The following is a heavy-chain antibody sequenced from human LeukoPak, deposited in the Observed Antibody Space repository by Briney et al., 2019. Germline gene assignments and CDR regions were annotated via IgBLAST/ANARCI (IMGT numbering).Heavy chain of an antibody. V-gene: IGHV3-21*01. CDR2: ITASSTAI. CDR3: ARTYYDILTGYNPYFDY. Sequence: PGGSLRLSCAASGFTFTNHYMDWVRQAPGKGLEWVSSITASSTAIYSADSVKGRFTISRDNAKNFLYLQMNSLRAEDTAVYYCARTYYDILTGYNPYFDYWGQGILVTVSS. D-gene: IGHD3-9*01. J-gene: IGHJ4*02. CDR1: GFTFTNHY.